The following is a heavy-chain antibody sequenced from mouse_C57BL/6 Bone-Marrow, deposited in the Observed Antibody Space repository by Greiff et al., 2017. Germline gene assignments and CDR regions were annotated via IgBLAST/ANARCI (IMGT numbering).Heavy chain of an antibody. V-gene: IGHV1-18*01. Sequence: EVQLQQSGPELVKPGASVKIPCKASGYSFTDYNMDWVTQSHGKSLEWIGDFNPNNGGTIYNPKLKGNATLTVDKSSSTAYMELRSVTTEDTAVYYYASGGYYYGSGYGAMDYWGQGTSVTVSS. J-gene: IGHJ4*01. D-gene: IGHD1-1*01. CDR3: ASGGYYYGSGYGAMDY. CDR2: FNPNNGGT. CDR1: GYSFTDYN.